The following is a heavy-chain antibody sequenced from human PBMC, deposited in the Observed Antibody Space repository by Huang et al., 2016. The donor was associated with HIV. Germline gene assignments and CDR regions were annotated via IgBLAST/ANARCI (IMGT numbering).Heavy chain of an antibody. D-gene: IGHD3-10*01. J-gene: IGHJ5*02. CDR1: GFTFSSYW. CDR3: ARDADYYGSGSYHPSGWFDP. CDR2: IKSDGSST. V-gene: IGHV3-74*01. Sequence: EVQLVESGGGLVQPGRSLRLSCAASGFTFSSYWMTWVRQAPGKGLGWVARIKSDGSSTSYADSVKGRFTISRDNAKNTLYLQMNSLRAEDTAVYYCARDADYYGSGSYHPSGWFDPWGQGTLVTVSS.